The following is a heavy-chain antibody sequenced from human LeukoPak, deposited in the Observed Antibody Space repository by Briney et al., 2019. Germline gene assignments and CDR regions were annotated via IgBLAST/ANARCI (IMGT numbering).Heavy chain of an antibody. D-gene: IGHD1-7*01. CDR3: ARPGITGTMGYGAFDI. CDR2: IDSSSSYI. J-gene: IGHJ3*02. CDR1: GFTFSSYA. V-gene: IGHV3-21*01. Sequence: GGSLRLSCTASGFTFSSYAMTWVRQAPGKGREWVSSIDSSSSYIYYADSVKGRFTISRDNAKNSLFLQMNSLRVEDTAVYYCARPGITGTMGYGAFDIWGQGTRVTVSS.